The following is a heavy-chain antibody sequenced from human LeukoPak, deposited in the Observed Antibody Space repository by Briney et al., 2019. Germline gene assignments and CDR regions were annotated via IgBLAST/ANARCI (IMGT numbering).Heavy chain of an antibody. CDR2: IYYSGST. Sequence: TLSLTCTVSGGSISSYYWSWIRQPPGKGLEWIGYIYYSGSTNYNPSLKSRVTISVDTSKNQFSLKLSSVTAADTAVYYCARGNNYYDSSGWNNAFDIWGQGTMVTVSS. CDR3: ARGNNYYDSSGWNNAFDI. V-gene: IGHV4-59*12. D-gene: IGHD3-22*01. J-gene: IGHJ3*02. CDR1: GGSISSYY.